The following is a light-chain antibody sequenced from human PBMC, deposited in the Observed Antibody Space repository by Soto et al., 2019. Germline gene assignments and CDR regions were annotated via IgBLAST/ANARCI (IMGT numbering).Light chain of an antibody. Sequence: EIAMTQSPATLSVSPGQRATLSCRASQTVNSNLAWYQQKPGHAPSLLMYNVSTRATGFPARCSGSGSGTEFTLTISSLQSEDSAIYYCHQYNSLITFGQGTKLEIK. CDR3: HQYNSLIT. CDR2: NVS. V-gene: IGKV3-15*01. CDR1: QTVNSN. J-gene: IGKJ2*01.